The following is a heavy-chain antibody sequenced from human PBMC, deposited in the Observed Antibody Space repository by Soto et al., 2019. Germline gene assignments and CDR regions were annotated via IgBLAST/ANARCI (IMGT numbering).Heavy chain of an antibody. J-gene: IGHJ4*02. Sequence: PGESLKISCMGSGYSFVSYWIGWVRQMPGKGLEWVAIMHPGEDDTIYNPSFQGLVTISADKSISTTYLQWRSVQTSDTAMYYCARPRWGPRERDTFYFDYWGQGTLVTVSS. CDR2: MHPGEDDT. CDR3: ARPRWGPRERDTFYFDY. CDR1: GYSFVSYW. D-gene: IGHD1-1*01. V-gene: IGHV5-51*01.